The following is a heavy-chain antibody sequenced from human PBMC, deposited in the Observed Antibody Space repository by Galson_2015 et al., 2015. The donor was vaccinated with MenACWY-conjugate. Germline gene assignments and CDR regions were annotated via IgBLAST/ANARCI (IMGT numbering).Heavy chain of an antibody. V-gene: IGHV2-5*02. CDR2: IYRDDEK. J-gene: IGHJ3*01. Sequence: PALVKPTQTLTLTCTFSGFSLSTNKMGVGWIRQPPGKALEWLALIYRDDEKHYKPSLKSRLTITKDTSKNQVVLTLTNMDPVDTGTYYCAHRRHWGLREKPDAFDVWGQGTLVTVSS. CDR1: GFSLSTNKMG. CDR3: AHRRHWGLREKPDAFDV. D-gene: IGHD7-27*01.